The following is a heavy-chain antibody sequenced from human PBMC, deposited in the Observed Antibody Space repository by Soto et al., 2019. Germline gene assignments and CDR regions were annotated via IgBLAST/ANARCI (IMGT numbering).Heavy chain of an antibody. D-gene: IGHD3-22*01. CDR3: ARGRIYYDSSGNFDY. V-gene: IGHV1-2*02. J-gene: IGHJ4*02. CDR2: ISSYNGVT. Sequence: ASVKVSCKASGYTFTDYYMHWVRQSPGQGLEWMGWISSYNGVTHYAPKFQGRVTMTRDTSISTAYMELSRLRSDDTAVYYCARGRIYYDSSGNFDYWGQGTLVTVSS. CDR1: GYTFTDYY.